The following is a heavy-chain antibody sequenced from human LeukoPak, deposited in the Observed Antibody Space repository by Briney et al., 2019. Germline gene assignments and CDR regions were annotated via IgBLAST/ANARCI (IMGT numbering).Heavy chain of an antibody. CDR1: GFTFSNYW. CDR3: AKGEVSSDSQVFDS. V-gene: IGHV3-74*01. D-gene: IGHD6-19*01. Sequence: PGGSLRLSCAASGFTFSNYWMHWVRQVPGKGLVWVSRTNADESSTTYADSVKGRFTISRDNSKNTLYLQMNSLRAEDTAVYYCAKGEVSSDSQVFDSWGQGTLVTVSS. CDR2: TNADESST. J-gene: IGHJ4*02.